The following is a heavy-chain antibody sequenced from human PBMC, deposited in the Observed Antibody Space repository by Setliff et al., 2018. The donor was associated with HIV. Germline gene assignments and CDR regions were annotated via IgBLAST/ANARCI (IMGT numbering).Heavy chain of an antibody. Sequence: SSETLSLTCTVSGGSISSSNYFWGWVRQPPGKGLEWIGCIYYSGNSYFNPSLKSRVTISVDTSKNQFSLKLSSVTAADTAVYYCARHGNIVIVPAAHAFDIWGQGTMVTVSS. D-gene: IGHD2-2*01. CDR2: IYYSGNS. J-gene: IGHJ3*02. V-gene: IGHV4-39*01. CDR3: ARHGNIVIVPAAHAFDI. CDR1: GGSISSSNYF.